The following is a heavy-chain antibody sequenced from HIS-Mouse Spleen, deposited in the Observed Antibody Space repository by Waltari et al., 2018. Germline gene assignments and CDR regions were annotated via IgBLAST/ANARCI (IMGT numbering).Heavy chain of an antibody. D-gene: IGHD6-13*01. CDR2: IYYSGST. CDR3: AREIPYSSSWYDWYFDL. J-gene: IGHJ2*01. Sequence: QLQLQESGPGLVKPSETLSLTCTVSGGSISSSSYYWGWIRPPPGKGLEWIGGIYYSGSTYDKPSLKGRVTISVDTSKNQFSLKLSSVTAADTAVYYCAREIPYSSSWYDWYFDLWGRGTLVTVSS. CDR1: GGSISSSSYY. V-gene: IGHV4-39*07.